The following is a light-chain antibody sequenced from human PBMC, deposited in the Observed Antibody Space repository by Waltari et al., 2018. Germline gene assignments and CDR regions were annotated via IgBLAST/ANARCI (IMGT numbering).Light chain of an antibody. CDR1: QSVRSSS. Sequence: ETVLTQSPGTLSLSPGERATLSCRASQSVRSSSLAWYQQKPGQAPRLLIYGVSTRATGIPDRFSGSGSGTDFTLTISRLEPEDFVVYYCQQYGTSPRTFGQGTKVEIK. CDR3: QQYGTSPRT. J-gene: IGKJ1*01. V-gene: IGKV3-20*01. CDR2: GVS.